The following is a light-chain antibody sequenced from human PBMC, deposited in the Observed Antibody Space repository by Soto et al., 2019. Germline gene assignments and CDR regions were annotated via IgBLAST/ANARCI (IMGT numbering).Light chain of an antibody. CDR2: GVN. CDR1: SSDVGSYNL. V-gene: IGLV2-14*02. J-gene: IGLJ1*01. Sequence: QSVLTQPASVSGSPGQSITISCTGTSSDVGSYNLVSWYQQHPGKAPKLMIYGVNKRPSGVSNRFSGSKSGNAASLTISGLRAEDEADYYCSSYTSISTYVFGTGTKVTVL. CDR3: SSYTSISTYV.